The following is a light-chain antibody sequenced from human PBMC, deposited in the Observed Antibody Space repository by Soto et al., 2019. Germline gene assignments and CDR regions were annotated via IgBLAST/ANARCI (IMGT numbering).Light chain of an antibody. V-gene: IGKV4-1*01. CDR1: QSVLYSSNNKNY. CDR2: WAS. J-gene: IGKJ2*01. Sequence: DIVMTQSPDSLAVSLGERATINCKSSQSVLYSSNNKNYLAWYQQKPGQPPKMVIYWASTRESGVPDRFSGSGSGTYFPLTISSLKAEDVAVYYCQQYYSTTPTFGQGTKLEIK. CDR3: QQYYSTTPT.